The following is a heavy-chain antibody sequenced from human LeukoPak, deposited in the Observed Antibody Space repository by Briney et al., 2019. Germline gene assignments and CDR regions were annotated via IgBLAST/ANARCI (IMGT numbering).Heavy chain of an antibody. J-gene: IGHJ6*03. CDR2: IYYSGST. V-gene: IGHV4-61*05. CDR1: GGSISSSSYY. D-gene: IGHD1-26*01. Sequence: SETLSLTCTVSGGSISSSSYYWGWIRQPPGKGLEWIGYIYYSGSTNYNPSLKSRVTISVDTSKNQFSLKLSSVTAADTAVYYCARVSPRGSYYYYCYMDVWGKGTTVTVSS. CDR3: ARVSPRGSYYYYCYMDV.